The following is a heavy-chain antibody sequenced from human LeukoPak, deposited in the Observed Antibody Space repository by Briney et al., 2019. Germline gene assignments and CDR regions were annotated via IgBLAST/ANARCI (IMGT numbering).Heavy chain of an antibody. D-gene: IGHD6-19*01. CDR2: IKQDGSEK. CDR1: GFTFSSYW. CDR3: ARDFHLRQAEDAFDI. J-gene: IGHJ3*02. Sequence: QSGGSLRLSCAASGFTFSSYWMSWVRQAPGKGLEWVANIKQDGSEKYYVDSVKGRFTISRDNAKNSLYLQMNSLRAEDTAVYYCARDFHLRQAEDAFDIWGQGTMVTVSS. V-gene: IGHV3-7*01.